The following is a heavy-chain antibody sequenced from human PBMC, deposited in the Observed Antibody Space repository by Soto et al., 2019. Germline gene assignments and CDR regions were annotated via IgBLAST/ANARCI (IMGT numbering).Heavy chain of an antibody. CDR2: ISAYNGNT. V-gene: IGHV1-18*04. CDR1: GYTFTSYG. CDR3: ARIHGNWNYYYYYGMDG. Sequence: ASVKVSCKASGYTFTSYGISWVRQAPGQGLEWMGWISAYNGNTNYAQKLQGRVTMTTDTSTSTAYMELRSLRSDDTAVYYCARIHGNWNYYYYYGMDGGGQGTTVTGS. J-gene: IGHJ6*02. D-gene: IGHD1-1*01.